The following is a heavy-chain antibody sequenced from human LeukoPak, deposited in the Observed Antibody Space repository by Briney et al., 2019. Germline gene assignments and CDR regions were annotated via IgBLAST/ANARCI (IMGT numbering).Heavy chain of an antibody. Sequence: SETLSLTCAVYGGSFSGYYWSWIRQPPGKGLEWIGEINHSGSTNYNPSLKSRVTISVDTSKNHFSLKLSSVTAADTAVYYCARDQSWGYSYGYDAFDIWGQGTMVTVSS. D-gene: IGHD5-18*01. CDR2: INHSGST. J-gene: IGHJ3*02. V-gene: IGHV4-34*01. CDR3: ARDQSWGYSYGYDAFDI. CDR1: GGSFSGYY.